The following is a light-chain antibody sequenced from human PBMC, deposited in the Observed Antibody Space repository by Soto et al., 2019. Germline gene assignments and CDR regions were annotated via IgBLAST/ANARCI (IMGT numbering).Light chain of an antibody. Sequence: DIQMTQSASSVSASVGDRVTITCRASQDINSWLGWYQQKPGLAPKLLIYTASSLQGGVPSRFSGSRSGTDFTLTISSLHPEDLATYYCQQGKSFPLTLGGGTKVDIK. V-gene: IGKV1-12*01. J-gene: IGKJ4*01. CDR3: QQGKSFPLT. CDR2: TAS. CDR1: QDINSW.